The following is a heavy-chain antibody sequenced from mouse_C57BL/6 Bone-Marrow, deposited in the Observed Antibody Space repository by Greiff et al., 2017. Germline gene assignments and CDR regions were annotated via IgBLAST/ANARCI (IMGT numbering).Heavy chain of an antibody. V-gene: IGHV1-4*01. Sequence: VQLQQSGAELARPGASVKMSCKASGYTFTSYTMHWVKQRPGPGLEWIGYINPSSGYTKYNQKFKDKATLTADKSSSTAYMQLSSLTSEDSAVYYCARGDYDFAYWGQGTLVTVSA. D-gene: IGHD2-4*01. J-gene: IGHJ3*01. CDR1: GYTFTSYT. CDR2: INPSSGYT. CDR3: ARGDYDFAY.